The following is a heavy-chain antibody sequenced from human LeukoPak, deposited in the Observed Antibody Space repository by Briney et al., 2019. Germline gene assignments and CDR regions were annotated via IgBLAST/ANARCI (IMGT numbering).Heavy chain of an antibody. J-gene: IGHJ4*02. D-gene: IGHD4-17*01. CDR2: ISSSSSYI. CDR3: ARQGIYGDYVDYFDY. V-gene: IGHV3-21*01. Sequence: GGSLRLSCAASGFTFSSYSMNWVRQAPGKGLEWVSSISSSSSYIYYADSVKGRFTISRDNTKNSLYLQMNSLRAEDTAVCYCARQGIYGDYVDYFDYWGQGTLVTVSS. CDR1: GFTFSSYS.